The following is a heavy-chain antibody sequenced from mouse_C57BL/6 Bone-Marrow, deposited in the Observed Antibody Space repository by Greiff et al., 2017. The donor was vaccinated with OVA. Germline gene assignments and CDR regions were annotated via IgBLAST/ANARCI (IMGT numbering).Heavy chain of an antibody. D-gene: IGHD1-1*01. Sequence: VQLQQSGPELVKPGASVKISCKASGYSFTGYYMHWVKQSHGNILDWIGYIYPYNGVSRYNQKFKGKATLTVDKSSSTAYMELRSLTSEDSAVYYGTGGSSYEGFAYWGQGTLVTVSA. J-gene: IGHJ3*01. V-gene: IGHV1-31*01. CDR2: IYPYNGVS. CDR3: TGGSSYEGFAY. CDR1: GYSFTGYY.